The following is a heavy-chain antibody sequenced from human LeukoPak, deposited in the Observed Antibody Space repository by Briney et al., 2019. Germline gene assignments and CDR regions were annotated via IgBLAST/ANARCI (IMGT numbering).Heavy chain of an antibody. D-gene: IGHD4-17*01. Sequence: DPGGSLRLSCAASGFTFSSYGMHWVRQAPGKGLEWVAVISYDGSNKYYADSVKGRFTISRDNSKNTLYLQMNSLRAEDTAVYYCARVGDGDYDYYYYMDVWGKGTTVTVSS. V-gene: IGHV3-30*03. CDR1: GFTFSSYG. CDR3: ARVGDGDYDYYYYMDV. J-gene: IGHJ6*03. CDR2: ISYDGSNK.